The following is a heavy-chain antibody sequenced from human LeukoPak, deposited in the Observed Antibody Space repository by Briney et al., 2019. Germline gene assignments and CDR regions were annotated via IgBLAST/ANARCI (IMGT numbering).Heavy chain of an antibody. CDR3: ARLRWELRYFDY. CDR2: INPSGGST. J-gene: IGHJ4*02. CDR1: GGTFSSYA. Sequence: ASVKVSCKASGGTFSSYAISWVRQAPGQGLEWMGIINPSGGSTSYAQKFQGRVTMTRDTSTSTVYMELSSLRSEDTAVYYCARLRWELRYFDYWGQGTLVTVSS. D-gene: IGHD1-26*01. V-gene: IGHV1-46*01.